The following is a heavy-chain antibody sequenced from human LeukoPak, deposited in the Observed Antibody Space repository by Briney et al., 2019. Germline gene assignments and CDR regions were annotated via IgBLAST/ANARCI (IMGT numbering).Heavy chain of an antibody. CDR3: AKNRPQSLWFGELFLFDY. V-gene: IGHV3-23*01. J-gene: IGHJ4*02. D-gene: IGHD3-10*01. CDR1: GFTFSSYA. Sequence: GGSLRLSCAATGFTFSSYAMSWVRQAPGKGLEWVSAISGSGGSTYYADSVKGRFTISRDNSKNTLYLQMNSLRAEDTAVYYCAKNRPQSLWFGELFLFDYWGQGTLVTVSS. CDR2: ISGSGGST.